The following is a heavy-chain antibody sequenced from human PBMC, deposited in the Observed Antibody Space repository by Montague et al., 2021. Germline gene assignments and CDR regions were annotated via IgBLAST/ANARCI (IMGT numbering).Heavy chain of an antibody. CDR1: GDSVSSNRAT. V-gene: IGHV6-1*01. J-gene: IGHJ5*01. CDR3: ARGGEGATATLIDS. CDR2: TYYRSKWYN. Sequence: CAISGDSVSSNRATWNWIRQSPSRGLEWLGRTYYRSKWYNENAVSVKSRVTVIADTSKNQFSLHLTSVSPEDTALYFCARGGEGATATLIDSWGRGTLVTVSS. D-gene: IGHD2-15*01.